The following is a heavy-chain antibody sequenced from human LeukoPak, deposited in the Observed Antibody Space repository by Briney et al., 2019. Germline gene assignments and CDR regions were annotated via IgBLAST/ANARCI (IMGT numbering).Heavy chain of an antibody. Sequence: SETLSLTCTVSGDSISSYYWSWIRQPPGKGLEWIGYIYYSGSTNYNPSLKSRVTISVDTSKNQFSLKLSSVTAADTAVYYCARGGGSPRGPLVYWGQGTLVTVSS. CDR1: GDSISSYY. CDR2: IYYSGST. V-gene: IGHV4-59*01. D-gene: IGHD1-26*01. J-gene: IGHJ4*02. CDR3: ARGGGSPRGPLVY.